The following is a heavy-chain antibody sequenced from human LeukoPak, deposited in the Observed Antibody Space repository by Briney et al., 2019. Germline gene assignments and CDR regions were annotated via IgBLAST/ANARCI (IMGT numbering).Heavy chain of an antibody. CDR1: GFTVSSNY. D-gene: IGHD6-19*01. CDR3: AREGRRGWSRGFDY. Sequence: PGGSLRLSCAASGFTVSSNYMNWVRQAPGKGLEWVSYISSSGSTIYYADSVKGRFTISRDNAKNSLYLQMNSLRAEDTAVYYCAREGRRGWSRGFDYWGQGTLVTVSS. V-gene: IGHV3-48*03. CDR2: ISSSGSTI. J-gene: IGHJ4*02.